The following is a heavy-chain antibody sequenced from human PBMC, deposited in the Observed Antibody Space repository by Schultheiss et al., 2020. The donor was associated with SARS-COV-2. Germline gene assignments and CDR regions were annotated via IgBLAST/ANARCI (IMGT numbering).Heavy chain of an antibody. Sequence: GGSLRLSCAASGFTFSGYGMHWVRQAPGKGLVWVSRINSDGSSTSYADSVKGRFTISRDNSKNTLYLQMNSLGAEDTAVYYCARERNYYDANYYDYWGQGTLVTVSS. CDR1: GFTFSGYG. CDR3: ARERNYYDANYYDY. J-gene: IGHJ4*02. CDR2: INSDGSST. D-gene: IGHD3-16*01. V-gene: IGHV3-74*01.